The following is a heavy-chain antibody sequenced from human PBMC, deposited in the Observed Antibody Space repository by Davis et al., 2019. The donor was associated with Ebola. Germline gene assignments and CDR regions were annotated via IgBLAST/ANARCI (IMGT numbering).Heavy chain of an antibody. Sequence: PGGSLRLSCAASGFTFSSYDMHWVRQATGKGLEWVSAIGTAGDTYYLGSVKGRFPTSREKAKNSLYLQMNSLRGEDTAVYYCARAGFGEKYFDYWGQGTLVTVSS. CDR1: GFTFSSYD. D-gene: IGHD3-10*01. CDR2: IGTAGDT. J-gene: IGHJ4*02. CDR3: ARAGFGEKYFDY. V-gene: IGHV3-13*01.